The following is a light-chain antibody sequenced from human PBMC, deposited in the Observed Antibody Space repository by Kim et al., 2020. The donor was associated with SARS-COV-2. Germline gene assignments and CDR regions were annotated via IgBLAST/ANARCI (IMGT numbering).Light chain of an antibody. CDR2: DVR. CDR1: SSDVGYYDS. CDR3: SSHTTSSTYV. Sequence: GQTRTISGTGTSSDVGYYDSVSWYQQHPGKAPKLIMYDVRVRASGVSNRFSGSQSGNTASLTISGLRTDDEADYYCSSHTTSSTYVFGSGTKVTVL. V-gene: IGLV2-14*04. J-gene: IGLJ1*01.